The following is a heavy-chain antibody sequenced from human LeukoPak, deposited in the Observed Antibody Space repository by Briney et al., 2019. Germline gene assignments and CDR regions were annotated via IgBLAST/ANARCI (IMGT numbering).Heavy chain of an antibody. CDR2: IRSKANSYAT. Sequence: PGGSLRLSCAASGFTFSGPAMHWVRQASGKGLKWVGRIRSKANSYATAYAASVKGRFTISRDDSKNTAYLQMNSLKTEDTAVYYCTRPRGSTPGADYWGQGTLVTVSS. V-gene: IGHV3-73*01. D-gene: IGHD2-15*01. J-gene: IGHJ4*02. CDR1: GFTFSGPA. CDR3: TRPRGSTPGADY.